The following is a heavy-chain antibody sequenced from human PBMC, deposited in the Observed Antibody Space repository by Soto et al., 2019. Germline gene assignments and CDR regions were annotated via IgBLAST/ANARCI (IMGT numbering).Heavy chain of an antibody. Sequence: QVQLQESGPGLVKPSETLSLTCTVSGGSISSYYWSWIRQPPGKGLEWIGYIYYSGSTNYNPSLKSRVTISVDTSKNQFSLKLSSVTAADTAVYYCARESRYAFDIWAKGQWSPSLQ. V-gene: IGHV4-59*01. CDR3: ARESRYAFDI. J-gene: IGHJ3*02. CDR1: GGSISSYY. CDR2: IYYSGST.